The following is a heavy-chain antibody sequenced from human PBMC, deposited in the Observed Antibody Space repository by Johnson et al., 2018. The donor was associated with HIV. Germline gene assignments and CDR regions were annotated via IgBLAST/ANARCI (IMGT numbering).Heavy chain of an antibody. Sequence: QVQLVESGGGVVQPGRSLRLSCAASGFTFTNHAMDWVRQAPGKGLEWVAFVSSDGSNKYYADSVKGRFTISRDNSKNTLYLQMNRLRAEDTAVYYCAKDGGGLSFDAFDIWGQGTMVTVSS. CDR1: GFTFTNHA. J-gene: IGHJ3*02. D-gene: IGHD3-16*02. CDR3: AKDGGGLSFDAFDI. CDR2: VSSDGSNK. V-gene: IGHV3-30*18.